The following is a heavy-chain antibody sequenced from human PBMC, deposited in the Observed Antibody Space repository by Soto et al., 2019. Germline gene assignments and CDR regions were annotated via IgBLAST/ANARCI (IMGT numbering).Heavy chain of an antibody. J-gene: IGHJ6*02. Sequence: PGGSLRLSCAASGFTFSSYGMHWVRQAPGKGLEWVAVISYDGSNKYYADSVKGRFTISRDNSKNTLYLQMNSLRAEDTAVYYCAKDVRGDAPLWLREDYYYGMDVWGQGTTVTVSS. CDR2: ISYDGSNK. CDR3: AKDVRGDAPLWLREDYYYGMDV. D-gene: IGHD5-18*01. CDR1: GFTFSSYG. V-gene: IGHV3-30*18.